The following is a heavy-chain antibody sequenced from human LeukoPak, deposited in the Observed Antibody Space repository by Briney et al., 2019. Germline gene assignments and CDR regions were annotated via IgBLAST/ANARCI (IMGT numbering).Heavy chain of an antibody. J-gene: IGHJ5*02. V-gene: IGHV3-23*01. CDR3: ANKPAGFDP. CDR1: GFTFSSDA. Sequence: GGSLRLSCTSSGFTFSSDAMTWVRQAPGKGLEWVSSISGSGDGTYYADSVKGRFTISRDNSKNTLYLQMNSLRAEDTAVYYCANKPAGFDPWGQGTLVTVSS. D-gene: IGHD1-14*01. CDR2: ISGSGDGT.